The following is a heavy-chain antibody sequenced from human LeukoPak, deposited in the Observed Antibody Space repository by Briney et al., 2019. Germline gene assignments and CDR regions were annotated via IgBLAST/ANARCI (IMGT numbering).Heavy chain of an antibody. Sequence: SETLSLTCTVSGVSIGSAAYYWTWIRRHPGKGLEWIGYIYDSGATYYSPSLQSRLTISVDTSRNQFSLRLNSVTAADTAVYYCARAGNSGYWFDYWGQGTVVTVSS. CDR1: GVSIGSAAYY. V-gene: IGHV4-31*03. CDR3: ARAGNSGYWFDY. CDR2: IYDSGAT. D-gene: IGHD3-22*01. J-gene: IGHJ4*02.